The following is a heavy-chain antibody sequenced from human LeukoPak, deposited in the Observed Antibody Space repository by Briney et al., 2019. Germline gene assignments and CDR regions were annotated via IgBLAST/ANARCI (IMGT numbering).Heavy chain of an antibody. V-gene: IGHV3-30-3*01. CDR2: ISYDGSNK. J-gene: IGHJ3*02. Sequence: QTGGSLRLSCAASGFTFSSYWMSWVRQAPGKGLEWVAVISYDGSNKYYADSVKGRSTISRDNSKNTLYLQMNSLRAEDTAVYYCARDRAREWELSRRYDAFDIWGQGTMVTVSS. D-gene: IGHD1-26*01. CDR3: ARDRAREWELSRRYDAFDI. CDR1: GFTFSSYW.